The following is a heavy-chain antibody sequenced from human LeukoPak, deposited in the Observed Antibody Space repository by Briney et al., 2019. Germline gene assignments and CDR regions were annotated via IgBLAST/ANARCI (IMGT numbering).Heavy chain of an antibody. CDR3: ARGAGPLFDP. Sequence: GGSLRLSCAASGFTFSDYHMSWIRQAPGKGLEWFSYISTSGTITHYADSVKGRFTISRDNAKNSLYLQMNSLRAEDTAVYYCARGAGPLFDPWGQGTLVTVS. V-gene: IGHV3-11*01. CDR2: ISTSGTIT. CDR1: GFTFSDYH. J-gene: IGHJ5*02.